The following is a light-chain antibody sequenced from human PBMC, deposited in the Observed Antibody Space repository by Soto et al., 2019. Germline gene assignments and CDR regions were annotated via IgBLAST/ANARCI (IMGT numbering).Light chain of an antibody. V-gene: IGLV2-8*01. CDR3: SSYAGSNNFV. Sequence: QSVLTQPPSASGSPGQSVTISCTGTSSDVGGYNYVSWYQQHPGKAPKLMIYEVSERPSGVPDRFSGSKSSNTASLTVSGLQAEDEADYYCSSYAGSNNFVFGTGTKATVL. CDR1: SSDVGGYNY. CDR2: EVS. J-gene: IGLJ1*01.